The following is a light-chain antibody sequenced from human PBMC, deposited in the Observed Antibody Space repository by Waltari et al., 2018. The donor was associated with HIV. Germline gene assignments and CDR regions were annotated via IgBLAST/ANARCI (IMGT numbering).Light chain of an antibody. Sequence: QLVLTQSPPASASLGASVKLTCTLSSGHSSYAIAWHQQQPEKGPRYLMKLNSDGSHTKGDGIPDRCSGSSAGAERYLTISSLQSEDEADYYCQTWATGSVVFGGGTKLTVL. J-gene: IGLJ2*01. CDR2: LNSDGSH. CDR1: SGHSSYA. V-gene: IGLV4-69*01. CDR3: QTWATGSVV.